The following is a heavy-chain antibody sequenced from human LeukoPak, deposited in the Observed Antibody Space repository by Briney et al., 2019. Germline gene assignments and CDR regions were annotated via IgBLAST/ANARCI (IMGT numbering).Heavy chain of an antibody. J-gene: IGHJ3*02. CDR1: GGSISSYY. CDR3: ARDYDSNDAFDI. D-gene: IGHD3-22*01. V-gene: IGHV4-59*12. CDR2: IYHSGST. Sequence: SETLSLTCTVSGGSISSYYWSWIRQPPGKGLEWIGYIYHSGSTNYNPSLKSRVTMSVDTSKNQFSLKLSSVTAADTAVYYCARDYDSNDAFDIWGQGTMVTVSS.